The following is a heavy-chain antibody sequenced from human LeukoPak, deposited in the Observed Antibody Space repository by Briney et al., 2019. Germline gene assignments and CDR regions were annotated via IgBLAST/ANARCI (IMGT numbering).Heavy chain of an antibody. CDR2: VYKNGNS. CDR3: VRPGTSGTEGLEY. J-gene: IGHJ4*02. V-gene: IGHV4-39*01. CDR1: GDYISSSSYY. D-gene: IGHD1-26*01. Sequence: SETLSLTCTVSGDYISSSSYYWGWIRQTPGKGLEWIGSVYKNGNSYHNPSLKSRVSISIGTSKNQFSLKVTSVTVADTAVYYCVRPGTSGTEGLEYWGQGTLVTVSS.